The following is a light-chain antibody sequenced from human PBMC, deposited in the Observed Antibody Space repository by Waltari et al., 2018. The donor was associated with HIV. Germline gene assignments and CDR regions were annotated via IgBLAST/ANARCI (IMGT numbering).Light chain of an antibody. J-gene: IGKJ4*01. CDR2: WAS. Sequence: DIVMTQSPASLTLSLGARATINCKSSRSILYSSNNKNYLAWSQQKPGQPPKLLIYWASTRESGVPDRFSGSGSGTNFTLTISGLQTEDLAVYYCQQYFSSPLTFGGGTRVEIK. CDR3: QQYFSSPLT. V-gene: IGKV4-1*01. CDR1: RSILYSSNNKNY.